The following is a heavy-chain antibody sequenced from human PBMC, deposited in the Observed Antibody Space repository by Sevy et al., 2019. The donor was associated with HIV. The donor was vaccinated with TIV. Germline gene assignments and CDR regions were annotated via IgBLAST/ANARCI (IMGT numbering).Heavy chain of an antibody. Sequence: GGYLRLSCAASGFTFSKYWMGCVRQAPGKGLEWVANIKQDAGQKYYVDSVKGRFTISRDNAKNSLYLQINSLRAEDTAVYFCVRDHGNYYFHYRGQGTPVTVSS. V-gene: IGHV3-7*01. D-gene: IGHD1-7*01. CDR2: IKQDAGQK. J-gene: IGHJ4*02. CDR3: VRDHGNYYFHY. CDR1: GFTFSKYW.